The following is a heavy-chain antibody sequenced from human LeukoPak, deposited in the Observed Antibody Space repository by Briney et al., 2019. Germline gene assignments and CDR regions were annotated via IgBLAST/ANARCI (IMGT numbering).Heavy chain of an antibody. Sequence: SETLSLTCTVSGGSNSSSSYYRGWIRQPPGKGLEWIGSIYYSGSTYYNPSLKSRVTISVDTSKNQFSLKLSSVTAADTAVYYCARHFDYSYYGMDVWGQGTTVTVSS. D-gene: IGHD3-3*01. CDR2: IYYSGST. CDR1: GGSNSSSSYY. V-gene: IGHV4-39*01. CDR3: ARHFDYSYYGMDV. J-gene: IGHJ6*02.